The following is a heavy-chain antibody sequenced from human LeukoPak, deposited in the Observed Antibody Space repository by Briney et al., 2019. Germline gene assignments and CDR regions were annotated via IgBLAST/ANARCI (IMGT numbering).Heavy chain of an antibody. CDR3: ARDYYDSSGPIRWFDY. D-gene: IGHD3-22*01. V-gene: IGHV3-21*04. J-gene: IGHJ4*02. CDR2: ISSSSSYI. CDR1: GFTFSSYS. Sequence: GGSLRLSCAASGFTFSSYSMNWVRQAPGKGLEWVSSISSSSSYIYYADSVKGRFTISRDNAKNSLYLQMNSLRAEDTAVYYCARDYYDSSGPIRWFDYWGQGTLVTVSS.